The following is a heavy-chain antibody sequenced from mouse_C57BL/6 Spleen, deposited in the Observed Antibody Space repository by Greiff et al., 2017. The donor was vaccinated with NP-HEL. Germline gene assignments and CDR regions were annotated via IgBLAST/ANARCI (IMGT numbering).Heavy chain of an antibody. V-gene: IGHV2-2*01. J-gene: IGHJ2*01. CDR2: RWSGGST. D-gene: IGHD2-4*01. CDR3: ARGDYYDYDSGYFDY. Sequence: VQLVESGPGLVQPSQSLSITCTVSGFSLTSYGVHWVRQSPGKGLEWLGVRWSGGSTDYNAAFISRLSISKDNSKSQVFFKMNSLQADDTAIYYCARGDYYDYDSGYFDYWGQGTTLTVSS. CDR1: GFSLTSYG.